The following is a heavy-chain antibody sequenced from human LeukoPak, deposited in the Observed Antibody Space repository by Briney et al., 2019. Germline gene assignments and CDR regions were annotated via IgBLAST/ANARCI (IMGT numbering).Heavy chain of an antibody. Sequence: GGSLRLSCTASGFTFSSIALTWVRQAPGKGLVWVSRINSDETSTSYADSVKGRFTISRDNAKNTLYLQMNGLRAEDTAVYYCAGVLLEREATWGQGTLVTVSS. V-gene: IGHV3-74*01. CDR3: AGVLLEREAT. CDR2: INSDETST. D-gene: IGHD1-1*01. J-gene: IGHJ4*02. CDR1: GFTFSSIA.